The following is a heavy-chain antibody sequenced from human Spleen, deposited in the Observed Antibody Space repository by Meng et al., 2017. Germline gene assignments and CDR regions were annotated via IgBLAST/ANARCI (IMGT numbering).Heavy chain of an antibody. J-gene: IGHJ4*02. Sequence: GESLKISCAASGFTVSSNEMSWVRQAPGKGLEWVSGINWNGVSTNYGDSVKGRFTISRDNAKKSLYLQMNSLRAEDTARYYCARDNGNDGYDYWGQGTVVTVSS. CDR3: ARDNGNDGYDY. CDR1: GFTVSSNE. D-gene: IGHD1-20*01. CDR2: INWNGVST. V-gene: IGHV3-20*04.